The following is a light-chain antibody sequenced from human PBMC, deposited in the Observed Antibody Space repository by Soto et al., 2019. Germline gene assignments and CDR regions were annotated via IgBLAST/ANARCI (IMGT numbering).Light chain of an antibody. Sequence: DIPLTQSPSFLSASVGDRVTITCRASQGISSYLAWYQQKPGKAPKLLIYAASTLQSGVPSRFSGSGSGTEFTLTISILQPEDFATYFCQQLNSYPFGYTFGQGTKLEIK. CDR1: QGISSY. CDR3: QQLNSYPFGYT. J-gene: IGKJ2*01. CDR2: AAS. V-gene: IGKV1-9*01.